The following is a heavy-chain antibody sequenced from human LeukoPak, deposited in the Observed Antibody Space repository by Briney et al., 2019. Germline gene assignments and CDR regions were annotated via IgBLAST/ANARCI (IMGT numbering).Heavy chain of an antibody. Sequence: KPSETLSLTCAVYGGSFSGYYWSWIRQPPGKGLEWIGEINHSRSTNYNPSLKSRVTISVDTSKNQFSLKLSSVTAADTAVYYCARLPGIAVAGTGDYWGQGTLVTVSS. CDR2: INHSRST. CDR3: ARLPGIAVAGTGDY. J-gene: IGHJ4*02. D-gene: IGHD6-19*01. CDR1: GGSFSGYY. V-gene: IGHV4-34*01.